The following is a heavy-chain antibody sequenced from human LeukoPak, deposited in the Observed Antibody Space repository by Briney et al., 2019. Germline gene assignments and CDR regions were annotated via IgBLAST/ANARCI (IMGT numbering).Heavy chain of an antibody. D-gene: IGHD6-19*01. CDR2: IYSSGST. J-gene: IGHJ4*02. V-gene: IGHV4-59*08. CDR3: ARLYKYRGGWSAFDY. CDR1: GGSIINSH. Sequence: SETLSLTCTVSGGSIINSHWSWIRQPPGKGLEWIGFIYSSGSTNYNPSLKSRVTISVDTSKNQFSLKLTSVTAADTAVYYCARLYKYRGGWSAFDYWGQGTLVTVSS.